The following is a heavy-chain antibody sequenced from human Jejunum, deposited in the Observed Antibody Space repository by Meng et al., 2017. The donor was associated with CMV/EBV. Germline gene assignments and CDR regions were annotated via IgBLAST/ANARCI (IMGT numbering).Heavy chain of an antibody. CDR3: ARARGTVTAFDN. J-gene: IGHJ4*02. Sequence: KPAGFTFTEDYRHWVRQAPGQGLEWMGWINPKTGGTKYVQKFQGRVTMTRDMSLNTAYMELTNMTSDDTAVHYCARARGTVTAFDNWGQGTLVTVSS. CDR1: GFTFTEDY. CDR2: INPKTGGT. V-gene: IGHV1-2*02. D-gene: IGHD4-17*01.